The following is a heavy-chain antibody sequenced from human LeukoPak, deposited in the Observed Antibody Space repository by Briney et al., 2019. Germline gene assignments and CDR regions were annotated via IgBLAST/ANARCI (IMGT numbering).Heavy chain of an antibody. CDR2: INPNSGGT. J-gene: IGHJ6*02. D-gene: IGHD1-1*01. CDR1: GYTFTGYY. CDR3: ASTGTIDYYYGMDV. V-gene: IGHV1-2*04. Sequence: ASVKVSCKASGYTFTGYYMHWVRQAPGQGLEWMGWINPNSGGTNYAQKFQGWVTMTRDTSISTAYMELSRLRSDDTAVYYCASTGTIDYYYGMDVWGRGTTVTVSS.